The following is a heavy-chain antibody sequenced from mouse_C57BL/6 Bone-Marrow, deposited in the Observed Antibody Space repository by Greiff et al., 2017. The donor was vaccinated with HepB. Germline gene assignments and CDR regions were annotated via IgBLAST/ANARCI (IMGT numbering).Heavy chain of an antibody. J-gene: IGHJ2*01. CDR1: GFTFSSYA. V-gene: IGHV5-4*03. D-gene: IGHD2-1*01. CDR3: ARGPHYGNFDY. Sequence: DVKLVESGGGLVKPGGSLKLSCAASGFTFSSYAMSWVRQTPEKRLEWVATISDGGSYTYYPDNVKGRFTISRDNAKNNLYLQMSHLKSEDTAMYYCARGPHYGNFDYWGQGTTLTVSS. CDR2: ISDGGSYT.